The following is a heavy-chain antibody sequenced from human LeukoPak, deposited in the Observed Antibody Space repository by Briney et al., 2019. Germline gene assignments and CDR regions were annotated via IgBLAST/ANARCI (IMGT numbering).Heavy chain of an antibody. CDR1: GFTFSSYW. J-gene: IGHJ4*02. Sequence: PGGSLRLSCAASGFTFSSYWMSWVRQAPGKGLEWVANIKQDGSEKYYVDSVKGRFTISRDNAKNSLYLQMNSLRAEDTAVYYCAREDTSSKYYYDSSGSDYWGQGTLVTVSS. CDR2: IKQDGSEK. V-gene: IGHV3-7*01. D-gene: IGHD3-22*01. CDR3: AREDTSSKYYYDSSGSDY.